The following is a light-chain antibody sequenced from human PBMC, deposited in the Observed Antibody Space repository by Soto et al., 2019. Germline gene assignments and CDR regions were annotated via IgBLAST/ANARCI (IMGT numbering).Light chain of an antibody. Sequence: EIHLTQSPSFLSASVGDVVTITCRASQGISSYLAWYQQKPGKAPKLLIYAASTLQSGVPSRFSGSGSGTEFTLTISSLQPEDFATYYCQKLNSYPLNFGGGTKVDIK. J-gene: IGKJ4*01. CDR3: QKLNSYPLN. CDR1: QGISSY. CDR2: AAS. V-gene: IGKV1-9*01.